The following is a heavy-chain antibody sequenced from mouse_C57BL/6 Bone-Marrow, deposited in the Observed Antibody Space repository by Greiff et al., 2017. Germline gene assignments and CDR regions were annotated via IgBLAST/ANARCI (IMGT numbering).Heavy chain of an antibody. J-gene: IGHJ1*03. Sequence: EVQLVESGGGLVQSGRSLRLSCATSGFTFSDFYMEWVRQAPGKGLEWIAASRNKANDYTTEYSASVKGRFIVSRDTSQSILYLQMNALRAEDTAIYYCARDGPSKRYFDVWGTGTTVTVSS. V-gene: IGHV7-1*01. CDR2: SRNKANDYTT. D-gene: IGHD6-1*01. CDR3: ARDGPSKRYFDV. CDR1: GFTFSDFY.